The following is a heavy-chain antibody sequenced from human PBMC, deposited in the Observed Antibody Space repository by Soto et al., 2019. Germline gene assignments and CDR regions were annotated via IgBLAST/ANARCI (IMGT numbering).Heavy chain of an antibody. V-gene: IGHV3-74*01. J-gene: IGHJ4*02. CDR1: GFTFSSYW. D-gene: IGHD2-15*01. Sequence: GGSLRLSCAASGFTFSSYWMHWVRQAPGKGLVWVSRINTDGSSTNYADSVKGRFTISRDNAKNTLYLQMNSLRAEDTAVYYCARHGFCSGGSCYSSYSWGQGTLVTVSS. CDR2: INTDGSST. CDR3: ARHGFCSGGSCYSSYS.